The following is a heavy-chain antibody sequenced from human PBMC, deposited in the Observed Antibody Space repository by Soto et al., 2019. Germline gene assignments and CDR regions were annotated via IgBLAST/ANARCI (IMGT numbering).Heavy chain of an antibody. J-gene: IGHJ4*02. V-gene: IGHV4-38-2*01. Sequence: PSETLSLTCAVSGYSTSSGYYWGWIRQPPGKGLEWIGSIYHSGSTYYNPSLKSRVTISVDTSKNQFSLKLSSVTAADTAVYYCASAPRAGIFDYWGQGTLVTVSS. D-gene: IGHD1-26*01. CDR3: ASAPRAGIFDY. CDR1: GYSTSSGYY. CDR2: IYHSGST.